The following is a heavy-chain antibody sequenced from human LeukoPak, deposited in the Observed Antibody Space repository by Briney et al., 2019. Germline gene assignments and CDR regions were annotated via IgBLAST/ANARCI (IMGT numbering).Heavy chain of an antibody. J-gene: IGHJ4*02. Sequence: ASVKVSCKASGYTFTSYDINWVRQATGQGLEWMGWMNPNSGNTGYAQKFQGRVTMTRNTSISTAYMEPSSLRSEDTAVYYCARSLYQLLSSPDYWGQGTLVTVSS. CDR2: MNPNSGNT. V-gene: IGHV1-8*01. CDR1: GYTFTSYD. D-gene: IGHD2-2*01. CDR3: ARSLYQLLSSPDY.